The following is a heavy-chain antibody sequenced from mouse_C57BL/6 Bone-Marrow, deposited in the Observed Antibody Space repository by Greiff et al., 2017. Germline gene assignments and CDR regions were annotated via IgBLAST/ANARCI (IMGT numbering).Heavy chain of an antibody. Sequence: VKLQESGPGLVQPSQSLSITCTVSGFSLTSSGVHWVRQSPGKGLEWLGVIWSGGSTDYTAAFISRLSISKDNSKSQVFFKMNSLQADDTAIYYCARKNYDYEGYFDVWGTATTVTVSS. D-gene: IGHD2-4*01. J-gene: IGHJ1*03. CDR2: IWSGGST. CDR1: GFSLTSSG. CDR3: ARKNYDYEGYFDV. V-gene: IGHV2-2*01.